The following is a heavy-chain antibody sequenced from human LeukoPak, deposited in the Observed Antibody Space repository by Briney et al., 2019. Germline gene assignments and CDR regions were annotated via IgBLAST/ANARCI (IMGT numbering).Heavy chain of an antibody. J-gene: IGHJ3*02. Sequence: SQTLSLTCAISGDSVSSNSAVWNWLRQSPSRGLEWLGRTYYRSKWYNDYAVTVKSRITVNPDTSKNQFSLQLNSVTPEDTAMYYCARDTRAAISVFDIWGQGTMVTVSS. V-gene: IGHV6-1*01. CDR2: TYYRSKWYN. D-gene: IGHD5-12*01. CDR3: ARDTRAAISVFDI. CDR1: GDSVSSNSAV.